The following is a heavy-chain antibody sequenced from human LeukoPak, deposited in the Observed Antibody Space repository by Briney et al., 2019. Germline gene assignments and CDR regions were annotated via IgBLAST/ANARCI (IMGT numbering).Heavy chain of an antibody. CDR2: MNLNSGNT. V-gene: IGHV1-8*01. CDR3: ARGSKKDILTGYVY. D-gene: IGHD3-9*01. CDR1: GYTFTSYD. J-gene: IGHJ4*02. Sequence: ASVKVSCKASGYTFTSYDINWVRQATGQGLEWMGWMNLNSGNTGYAQKFQGRVTMTRNTSISTAYMELSSLRSEDTAVYYCARGSKKDILTGYVYWGQGTLVTVSS.